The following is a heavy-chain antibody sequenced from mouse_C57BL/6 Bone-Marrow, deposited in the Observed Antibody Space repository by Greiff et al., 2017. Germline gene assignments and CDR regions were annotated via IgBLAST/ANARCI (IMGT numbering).Heavy chain of an antibody. V-gene: IGHV5-4*01. CDR1: GFTFSSYA. CDR2: ISAAGSYT. J-gene: IGHJ4*01. CDR3: ARDNYYSQEDYYAMDY. D-gene: IGHD2-12*01. Sequence: EVKLVESGGGLVKPGGSLKLSCAASGFTFSSYAMSWVRQTPEKRLEWVATISAAGSYTYYPHNVKGRFTISRDNAKNNLYLQMSHLKSEDTAMYYCARDNYYSQEDYYAMDYWGQGTSVTVSS.